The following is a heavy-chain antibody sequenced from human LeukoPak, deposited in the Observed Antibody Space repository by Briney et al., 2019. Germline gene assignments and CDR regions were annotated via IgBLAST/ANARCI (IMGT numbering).Heavy chain of an antibody. V-gene: IGHV3-23*01. J-gene: IGHJ3*02. CDR1: GFTFSAYD. D-gene: IGHD2-2*03. CDR3: AQGGYFAFDM. Sequence: QPGGSLRLSCVGSGFTFSAYDMQWVRPAPGKGLEWVSGTSRSSGAHYTDSVKGRFTISRDNSKDTLYLQMDSLRAEDMAVYYCAQGGYFAFDMWGQGTMVTVYS. CDR2: TSRSSGA.